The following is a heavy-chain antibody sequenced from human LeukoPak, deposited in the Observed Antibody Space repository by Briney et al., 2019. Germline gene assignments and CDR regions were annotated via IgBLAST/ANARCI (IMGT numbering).Heavy chain of an antibody. V-gene: IGHV3-23*01. J-gene: IGHJ4*02. D-gene: IGHD3-16*02. CDR2: ISDSGRSS. CDR1: GFTFSDYA. CDR3: ARNDSFIPF. Sequence: PGGSLRLSCVASGFTFSDYAMSWVRQAPGKGLEWVSGISDSGRSSYYTDSVKGRCTISRDNSKNTVSLQINNLRTEDTAVYFCARNDSFIPFWGQGTLVTVTS.